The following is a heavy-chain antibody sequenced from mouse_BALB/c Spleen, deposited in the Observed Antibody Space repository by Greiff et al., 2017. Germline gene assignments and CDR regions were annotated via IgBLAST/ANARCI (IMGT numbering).Heavy chain of an antibody. CDR2: ISDGGSYT. Sequence: EVQRVESGGGLVKPGGSLKLSCAASGFAFSSYDMYWVRQTPEKRLEWVATISDGGSYTYYPDSVKGRFTISRDNAKNNLYLQMSSLKSEDTAMYYCARDWGTTAYWYFDVWGAGTTVTVSS. D-gene: IGHD1-2*01. J-gene: IGHJ1*01. CDR3: ARDWGTTAYWYFDV. CDR1: GFAFSSYD. V-gene: IGHV5-4*02.